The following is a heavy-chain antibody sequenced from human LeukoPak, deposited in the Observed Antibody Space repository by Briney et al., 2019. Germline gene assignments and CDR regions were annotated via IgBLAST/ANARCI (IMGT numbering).Heavy chain of an antibody. J-gene: IGHJ4*02. CDR1: GYTFISYG. Sequence: SVKVSCKASGYTFISYGISWVRQAPGQGLEWMGGIIPIFGTANYAQKFQGRVTITADESTSTAYMELSSLRSEDTAVYYCARAADNYDILTGYQLDYWGQGTLVTVSS. CDR2: IIPIFGTA. D-gene: IGHD3-9*01. V-gene: IGHV1-69*13. CDR3: ARAADNYDILTGYQLDY.